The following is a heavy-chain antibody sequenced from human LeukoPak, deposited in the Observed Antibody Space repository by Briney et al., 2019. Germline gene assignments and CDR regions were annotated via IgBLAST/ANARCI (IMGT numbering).Heavy chain of an antibody. D-gene: IGHD6-19*01. V-gene: IGHV3-21*01. CDR3: ARVLRAVARQGGGPVDC. CDR1: GFTFSSYS. CDR2: IDSSSDYI. Sequence: GGSLRLSCAASGFTFSSYSMNWVRQAPGKGLEWVSSIDSSSDYIYYVDSVKGRFTISRDNAKKSLYLHMHSLRAEDTAVYYCARVLRAVARQGGGPVDCWGQGTLVTVSS. J-gene: IGHJ4*02.